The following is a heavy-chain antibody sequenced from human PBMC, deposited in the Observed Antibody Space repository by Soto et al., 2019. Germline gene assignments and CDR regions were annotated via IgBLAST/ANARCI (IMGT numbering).Heavy chain of an antibody. Sequence: ASVKVSCKASGYTFTSYAMHWVRQAPGQRLEWMGWINAGNGNTKYSQKFQGRVTITRDTSASTAYMELSTLRSEDAAVYYCATDIEGSAYAFDIWGQGTMVTVSS. V-gene: IGHV1-3*01. J-gene: IGHJ3*02. CDR2: INAGNGNT. CDR1: GYTFTSYA. CDR3: ATDIEGSAYAFDI. D-gene: IGHD3-16*02.